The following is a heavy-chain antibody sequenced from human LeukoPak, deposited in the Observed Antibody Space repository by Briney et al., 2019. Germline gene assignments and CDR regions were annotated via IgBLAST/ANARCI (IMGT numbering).Heavy chain of an antibody. Sequence: GGSLRLSCAASGFSFTSYWLSWVRQAPGKGLQWVANINQDGSEIHYADSVKGRFTISRDNAENSVYLQMSSLRAEDTAVYYCARDHRFGGVHHRFDPWGQGTLVTVSS. CDR1: GFSFTSYW. D-gene: IGHD3-16*01. CDR3: ARDHRFGGVHHRFDP. J-gene: IGHJ5*02. CDR2: INQDGSEI. V-gene: IGHV3-7*01.